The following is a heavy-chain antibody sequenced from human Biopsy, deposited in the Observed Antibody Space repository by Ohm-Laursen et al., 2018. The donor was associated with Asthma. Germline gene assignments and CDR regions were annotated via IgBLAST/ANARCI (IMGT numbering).Heavy chain of an antibody. J-gene: IGHJ6*02. Sequence: SDTLSLTCALNRGPFRGYVWAWIRQPPGKELEWIGEIPQGGATTVNPSPKSRVTISMDPSKSQLYLSLRSLTAADTAVYYCASGPQWSGLDIWGQGTTVTVSS. V-gene: IGHV4-34*01. CDR1: RGPFRGYV. D-gene: IGHD2-8*01. CDR3: ASGPQWSGLDI. CDR2: IPQGGAT.